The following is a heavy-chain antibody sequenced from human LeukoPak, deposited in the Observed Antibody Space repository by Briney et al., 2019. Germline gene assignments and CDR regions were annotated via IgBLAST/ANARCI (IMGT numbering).Heavy chain of an antibody. CDR1: GGSISSYY. V-gene: IGHV4-59*01. Sequence: SETLSLTCTVSGGSISSYYWSWIRQPPGKGLEWIGYIYYSGSTNYNPSLKSRVTISVDTSKNQFSLKLSSVTAAVTAVYYCASIGGFFTDYWGQGTLVTVSS. D-gene: IGHD4-23*01. CDR2: IYYSGST. J-gene: IGHJ4*02. CDR3: ASIGGFFTDY.